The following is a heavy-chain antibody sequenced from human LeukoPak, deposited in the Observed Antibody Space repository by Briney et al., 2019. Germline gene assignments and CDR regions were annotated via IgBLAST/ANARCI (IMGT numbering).Heavy chain of an antibody. CDR3: ARGEVVEEYYFDY. CDR1: GYTFTGYY. Sequence: ASVKVSCKASGYTFTGYYIHWVRQAPGQGREWVGWINPNTGGTIYAQKFQGRVTMTRDTSVSTAYMELSSLRSDDTAVYYCARGEVVEEYYFDYWGQGTLVTVSS. CDR2: INPNTGGT. D-gene: IGHD2-15*01. V-gene: IGHV1-2*02. J-gene: IGHJ4*02.